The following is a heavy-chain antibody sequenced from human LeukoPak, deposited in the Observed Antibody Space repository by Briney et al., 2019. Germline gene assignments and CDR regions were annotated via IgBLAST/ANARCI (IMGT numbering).Heavy chain of an antibody. V-gene: IGHV4-39*01. Sequence: SETLSLTCAVAGGAVSSNYFWGGIRQPPGEGLWWIGSIFYTGSTYYNPSLTSRVPISVGTSTTHFSLEVHSVTAADTAMYYCARHEQWLLWVAYWGQGTLVTVSS. CDR2: IFYTGST. J-gene: IGHJ4*02. CDR1: GGAVSSNYF. CDR3: ARHEQWLLWVAY. D-gene: IGHD6-19*01.